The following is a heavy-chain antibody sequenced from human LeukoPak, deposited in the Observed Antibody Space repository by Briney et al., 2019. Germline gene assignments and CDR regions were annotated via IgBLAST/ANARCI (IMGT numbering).Heavy chain of an antibody. CDR1: GFTFSSYA. V-gene: IGHV3-23*01. CDR2: ISGSGGST. CDR3: AKDQGGYSYGYDAFDI. J-gene: IGHJ3*02. Sequence: GGSLRLSCAASGFTFSSYAMSWVRQAPGKGLEWVSAISGSGGSTYYADSVKGRFTISRDNSKNTLYLQMNSLRAEDTAVYYCAKDQGGYSYGYDAFDIWGQGTMVTVSS. D-gene: IGHD5-18*01.